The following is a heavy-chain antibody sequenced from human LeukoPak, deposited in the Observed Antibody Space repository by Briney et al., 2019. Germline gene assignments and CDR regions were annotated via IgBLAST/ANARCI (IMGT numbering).Heavy chain of an antibody. CDR3: ARPYKDWGFVN. CDR2: IYHSGST. CDR1: FVSINSGSYY. V-gene: IGHV4-39*01. Sequence: SETLSLTCAVSFVSINSGSYYWGWIRQPSGKGLEWIGSIYHSGSTYYNPSLKSRVTISVDTSKNQFSLKLNSVTAADTAIYYCARPYKDWGFVNWGQGTLVTVSS. D-gene: IGHD7-27*01. J-gene: IGHJ4*02.